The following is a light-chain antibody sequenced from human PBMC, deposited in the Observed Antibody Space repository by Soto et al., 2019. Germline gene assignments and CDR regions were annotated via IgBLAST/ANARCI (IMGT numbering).Light chain of an antibody. V-gene: IGLV2-14*03. J-gene: IGLJ3*02. CDR1: SSDVGGYNY. CDR2: HVS. CDR3: SSYRSGDTVV. Sequence: QSVLTQTASVSGSPGQSITISCTGTSSDVGGYNYVSWYQQHPGKAPKLIIFHVSRRPSGVSDRFSGSKSDNTASLTISGLQAEDEADYYCSSYRSGDTVVFGGGTNLTVL.